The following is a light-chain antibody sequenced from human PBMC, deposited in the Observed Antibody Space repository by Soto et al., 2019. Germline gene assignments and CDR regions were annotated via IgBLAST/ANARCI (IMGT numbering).Light chain of an antibody. J-gene: IGLJ1*01. CDR3: CSYAGSPRYV. V-gene: IGLV2-11*01. CDR1: SSDVGTYNY. Sequence: QSALTQPRSVSGSLGQSVTISCTGTSSDVGTYNYVSWYQQHPGKAPKVMIYDVSERPSGVPDRFSGSKSGNTASLTISGLQAEDEADYYCCSYAGSPRYVLGTGTKLTAL. CDR2: DVS.